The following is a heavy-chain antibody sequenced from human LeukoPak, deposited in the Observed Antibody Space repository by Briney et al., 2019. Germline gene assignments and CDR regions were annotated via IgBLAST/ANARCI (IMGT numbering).Heavy chain of an antibody. CDR2: IIPIFGTA. CDR3: TRDLQRRSSGWLTAAAGDY. D-gene: IGHD6-19*01. CDR1: GGTFSSYA. Sequence: AASVKVSCKASGGTFSSYAISWVRQAPGQGLEWMGGIIPIFGTANYAQKFRGRVTITADKSTRTAYMELSSLRSDDTAVYYCTRDLQRRSSGWLTAAAGDYWGQGTLVTVSS. J-gene: IGHJ4*02. V-gene: IGHV1-69*06.